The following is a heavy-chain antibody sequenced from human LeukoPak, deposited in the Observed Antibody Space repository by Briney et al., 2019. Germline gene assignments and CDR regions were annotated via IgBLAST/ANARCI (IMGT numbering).Heavy chain of an antibody. D-gene: IGHD2-2*01. J-gene: IGHJ4*02. CDR2: IYSGGST. CDR1: GFTVSSNY. Sequence: PGGSLRLSCAASGFTVSSNYMSWVRQAPGKGLGWVSVIYSGGSTYYADSVKGRFTISRDNSKNTLYLQMNSLRAEDTAVYYCARGGYCSSTSCSDVWGQGTLVTVSS. CDR3: ARGGYCSSTSCSDV. V-gene: IGHV3-53*01.